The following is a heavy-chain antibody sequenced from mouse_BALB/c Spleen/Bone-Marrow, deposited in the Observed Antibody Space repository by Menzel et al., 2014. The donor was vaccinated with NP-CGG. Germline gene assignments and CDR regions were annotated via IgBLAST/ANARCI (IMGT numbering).Heavy chain of an antibody. CDR3: ARDRPYFGYDY. CDR1: GFTFSSYG. J-gene: IGHJ2*01. Sequence: EVQRVESGGGLVQPGGSLKLSCAASGFTFSSYGMSWVRQTPGKRLELVATINNDGGSTYYPDSVKGRFTISRDNAQNTLYLRMSSLKSEDTAIFYCARDRPYFGYDYWGQGTTLTVSS. CDR2: INNDGGST. D-gene: IGHD1-2*01. V-gene: IGHV5-6-3*01.